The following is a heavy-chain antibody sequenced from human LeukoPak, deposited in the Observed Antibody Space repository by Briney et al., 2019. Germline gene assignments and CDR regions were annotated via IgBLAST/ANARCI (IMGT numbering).Heavy chain of an antibody. Sequence: GGSLRLSCAASEFTFSSYSMNWVRQAPGKGLEWVSSISSSSSYIYYADSVKGRFTISRDNAKNSLYLQMNSLRAEDTAVYYCARDPDRGGYSMFDYWGQGTLVTVSS. V-gene: IGHV3-21*01. D-gene: IGHD3-22*01. CDR1: EFTFSSYS. J-gene: IGHJ4*02. CDR2: ISSSSSYI. CDR3: ARDPDRGGYSMFDY.